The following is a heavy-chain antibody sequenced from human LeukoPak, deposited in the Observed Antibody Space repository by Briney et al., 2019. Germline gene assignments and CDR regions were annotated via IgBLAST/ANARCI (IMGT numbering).Heavy chain of an antibody. CDR2: IYYSGST. CDR1: GGSISSGGYY. V-gene: IGHV4-31*03. D-gene: IGHD4-11*01. Sequence: PSQTLSLTCTVSGGSISSGGYYWSWIRQHPGKGLEWIGYIYYSGSTNYNPSLKSRVTISVDTSKNQFSLKLSSVTAADTAVYYCARTYREYFQHWGQGTLVTVSS. J-gene: IGHJ1*01. CDR3: ARTYREYFQH.